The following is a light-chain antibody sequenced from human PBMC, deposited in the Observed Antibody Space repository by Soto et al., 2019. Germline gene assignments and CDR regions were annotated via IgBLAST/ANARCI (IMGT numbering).Light chain of an antibody. CDR3: QQYNNWPPLT. Sequence: DIVVTQSPATLSVSPGERATLSCRASQSVSSDLAWYQQKPGQAPRLLIYGASTRATGIPARFNGSGSGTEFTLTISSLQSEDFAVYYCQQYNNWPPLTFGGGTKVEIK. CDR2: GAS. V-gene: IGKV3-15*01. J-gene: IGKJ4*01. CDR1: QSVSSD.